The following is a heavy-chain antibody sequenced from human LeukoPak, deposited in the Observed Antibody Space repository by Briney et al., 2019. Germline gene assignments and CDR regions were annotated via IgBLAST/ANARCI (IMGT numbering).Heavy chain of an antibody. J-gene: IGHJ4*02. V-gene: IGHV3-48*03. CDR3: ARGITMVRGVRNYFDY. CDR1: GLTFSSYE. Sequence: GGSLRLSCSASGLTFSSYEMSWVRQAPGKGLEWVSYISSSGGTIFYSDSVKGRFTISRDNAKNSLHLQMNSLRAEDTAVYYCARGITMVRGVRNYFDYWGQGTLVTVSS. D-gene: IGHD3-10*01. CDR2: ISSSGGTI.